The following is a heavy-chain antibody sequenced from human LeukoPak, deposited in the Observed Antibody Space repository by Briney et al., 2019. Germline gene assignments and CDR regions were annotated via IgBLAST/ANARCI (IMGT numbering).Heavy chain of an antibody. D-gene: IGHD3-22*01. CDR3: AREKTYYYDSSGYNDAFDI. CDR2: IWYDGSNK. J-gene: IGHJ3*02. V-gene: IGHV3-33*01. CDR1: GFTFSSYG. Sequence: QPGGSLRLSCAASGFTFSSYGMPWVRQAPGKGLEWVAVIWYDGSNKYYADSVKGRFTISRDNSKNTLYLQMNSLRAEDTAVYYCAREKTYYYDSSGYNDAFDIWGQGTMVTVSS.